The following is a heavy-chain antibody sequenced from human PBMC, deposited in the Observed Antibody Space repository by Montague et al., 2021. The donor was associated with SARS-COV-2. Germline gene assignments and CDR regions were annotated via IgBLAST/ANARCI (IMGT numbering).Heavy chain of an antibody. CDR2: INHNGST. Sequence: SETLSLTCAVYGGSFSGYYWSWIRQPPGKGLEWIGEINHNGSTNYNPSPKSRVTISVDPSKNQNSLKLSSVTAADTAVYYCVIQLWLRGYFDYWGQGTLVTVSS. J-gene: IGHJ4*02. CDR1: GGSFSGYY. V-gene: IGHV4-34*01. CDR3: VIQLWLRGYFDY. D-gene: IGHD5-18*01.